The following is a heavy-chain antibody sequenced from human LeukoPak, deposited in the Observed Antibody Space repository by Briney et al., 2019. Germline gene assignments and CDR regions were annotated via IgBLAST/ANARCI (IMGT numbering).Heavy chain of an antibody. J-gene: IGHJ3*02. D-gene: IGHD3-22*01. CDR3: ARDRYYYDSSGDAFDI. V-gene: IGHV4-4*07. CDR2: VYTSGST. CDR1: GGYIRSYY. Sequence: PSETLSLTCTVSGGYIRSYYWSWIRQPAGKGLEWIGRVYTSGSTNYNPSLKSRVTMSVDTSKNQFSLKLSSVTAADTAVYYCARDRYYYDSSGDAFDIWGQGTMVTVSS.